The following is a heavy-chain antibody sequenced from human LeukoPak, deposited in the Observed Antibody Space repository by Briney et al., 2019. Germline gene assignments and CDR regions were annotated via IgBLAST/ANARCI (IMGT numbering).Heavy chain of an antibody. J-gene: IGHJ6*02. V-gene: IGHV1-46*01. Sequence: VASVKVSCKASGYTFTSYYMHWVRQAPGQGLEWMGIINPSGGSTSYAQKFQGRVTMTRGTSTSTVYMELSSLRSEDTAVYYCARDPYSYYYGMDVWGQGTTVTVSS. CDR2: INPSGGST. CDR1: GYTFTSYY. CDR3: ARDPYSYYYGMDV.